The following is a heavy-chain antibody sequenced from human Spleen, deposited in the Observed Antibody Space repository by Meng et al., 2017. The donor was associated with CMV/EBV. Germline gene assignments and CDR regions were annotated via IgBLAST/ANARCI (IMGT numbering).Heavy chain of an antibody. CDR1: GFTFSSYN. D-gene: IGHD4-23*01. CDR3: PRVDYGGDYFVY. J-gene: IGHJ4*01. CDR2: LSSRSSYI. Sequence: SVAASGFTFSSYNMNLVRQAPGKGLEWISSLSSRSSYISYADSVKGRFTIYRDNANNSLYLQMNSLRAEDTAVYYCPRVDYGGDYFVYWGRGTLVTVSS. V-gene: IGHV3-21*01.